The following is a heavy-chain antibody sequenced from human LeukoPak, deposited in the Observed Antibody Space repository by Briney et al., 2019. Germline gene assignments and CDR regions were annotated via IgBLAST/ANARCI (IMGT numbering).Heavy chain of an antibody. CDR3: ARETRGTVGSY. D-gene: IGHD1-26*01. J-gene: IGHJ4*02. Sequence: GGSLRLSCAASGFTFSSYSMNWVRQAPGKGLEWVASLRQGGSDKYYVDSVKGRFTISRDNAANSLYLQMNSLRAEDTAVYYCARETRGTVGSYWGQGTLVTVSS. V-gene: IGHV3-7*05. CDR2: LRQGGSDK. CDR1: GFTFSSYS.